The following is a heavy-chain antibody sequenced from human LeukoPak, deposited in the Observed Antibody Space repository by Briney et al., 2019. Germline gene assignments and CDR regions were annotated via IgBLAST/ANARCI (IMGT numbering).Heavy chain of an antibody. J-gene: IGHJ2*01. CDR3: ARTILDPGYFDL. D-gene: IGHD3/OR15-3a*01. V-gene: IGHV4-4*07. CDR2: IYTSGST. Sequence: SETLSLTCTVSGGSISSHYWSWIRQPAGKGLEWIGLIYTSGSTNYNPSLKSRVTMSVGTSKNQFSLELSSVTAADTAFYHCARTILDPGYFDLWGRGTLVTVSS. CDR1: GGSISSHY.